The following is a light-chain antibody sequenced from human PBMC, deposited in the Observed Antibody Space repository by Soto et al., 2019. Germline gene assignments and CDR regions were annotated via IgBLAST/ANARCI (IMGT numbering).Light chain of an antibody. J-gene: IGKJ1*01. Sequence: EIVMTQSPATLSVSPGERATLSCRASQSVSSNLAWYQQKPGQAPRLLIYGAYTRATGIPARFNGSGSGTEFTLTISSLQSEDFAVYYCQQYNNWPPWTFGQGTKVEIK. CDR3: QQYNNWPPWT. V-gene: IGKV3-15*01. CDR2: GAY. CDR1: QSVSSN.